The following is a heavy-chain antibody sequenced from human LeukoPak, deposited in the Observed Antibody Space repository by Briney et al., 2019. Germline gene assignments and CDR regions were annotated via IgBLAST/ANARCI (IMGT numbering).Heavy chain of an antibody. CDR1: GFIFSNYG. Sequence: GGSLRLSCAASGFIFSNYGMNWVRQAPGKGLEWVAAISASGSATSYADSVRGRFTISRDNSKSTTYLQMNSLRAEDTAVFYCARAGYCSSTSCSQTYYYYGMDVWGQGTTVTVSS. J-gene: IGHJ6*02. CDR3: ARAGYCSSTSCSQTYYYYGMDV. D-gene: IGHD2-2*01. V-gene: IGHV3-23*01. CDR2: ISASGSAT.